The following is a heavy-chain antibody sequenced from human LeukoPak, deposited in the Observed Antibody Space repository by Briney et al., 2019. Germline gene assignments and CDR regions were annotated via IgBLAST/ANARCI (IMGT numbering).Heavy chain of an antibody. CDR1: GGSISSSSYY. CDR3: AREGDYGDYGTFY. D-gene: IGHD4-17*01. CDR2: IYYSGST. V-gene: IGHV4-39*07. J-gene: IGHJ4*02. Sequence: SETLSLTCTVSGGSISSSSYYWGWIRQPPGKGLEWIGSIYYSGSTYYNPSLKSRVAISVDTSKNQFSLKLSSVTDADTAVYYCAREGDYGDYGTFYWGQGTLVTVSS.